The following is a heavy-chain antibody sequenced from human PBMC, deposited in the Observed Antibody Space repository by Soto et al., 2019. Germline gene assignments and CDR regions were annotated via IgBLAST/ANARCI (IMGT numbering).Heavy chain of an antibody. Sequence: ASVKVSCKASGYTFTGYYMHWVRQAPGQGLEWMGWINPNSGGTNYAQKFQGWVTMTRDTSISTAYMELSRLRSDDTAVYYCARDQRDYYDSSGFYYYGMDVWGQGTTVTVSS. CDR2: INPNSGGT. V-gene: IGHV1-2*04. J-gene: IGHJ6*02. CDR3: ARDQRDYYDSSGFYYYGMDV. CDR1: GYTFTGYY. D-gene: IGHD3-22*01.